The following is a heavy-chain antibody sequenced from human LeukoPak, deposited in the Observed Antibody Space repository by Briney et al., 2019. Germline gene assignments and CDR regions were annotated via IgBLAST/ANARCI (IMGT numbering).Heavy chain of an antibody. J-gene: IGHJ6*02. V-gene: IGHV3-33*01. Sequence: GGSLRLSCAASGFTFSSYGMHWVRQAPGKGLEWVAIIWYDGTNKYYADSVKGRFTISRDNSKNTLYLQMNSLRAEDTAVYYCARGRVRGVVHGYYYGMDVWGQGTTVTVS. D-gene: IGHD3-10*01. CDR3: ARGRVRGVVHGYYYGMDV. CDR2: IWYDGTNK. CDR1: GFTFSSYG.